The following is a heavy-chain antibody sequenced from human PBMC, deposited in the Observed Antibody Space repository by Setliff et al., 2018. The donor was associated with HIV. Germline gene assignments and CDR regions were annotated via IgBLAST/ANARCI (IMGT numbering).Heavy chain of an antibody. V-gene: IGHV1-18*01. CDR2: TSVYNGDT. Sequence: ASVKVSCKASGYTFINYGISWARQAPGQGLEWMGWTSVYNGDTNYAQKVQGRVTMNTDTSTSTVYMELRSRRSDDTAVYYCARENRGSYGYWGQGTVVTVSS. CDR3: ARENRGSYGY. CDR1: GYTFINYG. D-gene: IGHD1-26*01. J-gene: IGHJ4*02.